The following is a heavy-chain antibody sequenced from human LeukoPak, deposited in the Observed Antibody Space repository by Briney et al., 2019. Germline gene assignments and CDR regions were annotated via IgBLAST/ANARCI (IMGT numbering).Heavy chain of an antibody. J-gene: IGHJ3*02. D-gene: IGHD2-15*01. V-gene: IGHV3-21*01. CDR2: ISSSSSYI. CDR3: ARSYCRGGSCYSADGFDI. Sequence: GGSLRLPCAASGFTFSSYSMNWVCQAPGKGLEWVSFISSSSSYIYYADSMKGRFTISRDNAKNSLHLQMNSLRAEDTAVYYCARSYCRGGSCYSADGFDIWGQGTMVSVSS. CDR1: GFTFSSYS.